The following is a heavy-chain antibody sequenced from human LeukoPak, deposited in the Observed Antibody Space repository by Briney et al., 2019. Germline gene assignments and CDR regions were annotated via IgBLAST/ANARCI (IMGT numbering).Heavy chain of an antibody. CDR3: VKALRSSEYAFDY. J-gene: IGHJ4*02. D-gene: IGHD3-16*01. CDR2: ISDSGSST. CDR1: GFIFSVYA. Sequence: PGGSLRLSCAASGFIFSVYAMTWVRQAPGKGLEWVSTISDSGSSTYYPDSVKRLFHISRDNSKNTRYLQVNSLRAGDTAVYYCVKALRSSEYAFDYWGQGTLVTVSS. V-gene: IGHV3-23*01.